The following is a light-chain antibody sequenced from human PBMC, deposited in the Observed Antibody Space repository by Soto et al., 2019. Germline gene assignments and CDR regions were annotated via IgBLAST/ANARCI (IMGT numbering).Light chain of an antibody. V-gene: IGKV3-11*01. CDR3: QQRSNWPPFT. CDR2: DAS. J-gene: IGKJ2*01. CDR1: QSVSSF. Sequence: EIVLTQSPATLSLSPGERATLSCRASQSVSSFLAWYQQKPGQAPRLLIYDASNRATGIPARFSGSGSGTDFTLTISSLEPEEFAVYYCQQRSNWPPFTFGQGTKLKIK.